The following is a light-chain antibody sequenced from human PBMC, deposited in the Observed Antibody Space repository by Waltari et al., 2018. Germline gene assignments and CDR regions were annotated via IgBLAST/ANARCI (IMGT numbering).Light chain of an antibody. CDR2: KVS. Sequence: DIAMTQSPLSLPVTLGQPASISCRSSQSLVHSDGNTYLNWFHQRPGQSPRRLIYKVSNRDSGVPDRFSGSGSGTDFTLKISRVEAEDVGVYYCQQYYSIPPAFGQGTKLEIQ. CDR3: QQYYSIPPA. V-gene: IGKV2-30*02. J-gene: IGKJ2*01. CDR1: QSLVHSDGNTY.